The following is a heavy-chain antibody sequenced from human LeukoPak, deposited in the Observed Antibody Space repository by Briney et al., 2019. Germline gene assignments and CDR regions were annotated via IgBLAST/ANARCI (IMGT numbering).Heavy chain of an antibody. CDR3: ARVAWDASDI. V-gene: IGHV3-48*03. CDR2: ITSAGRTI. Sequence: GGSLRLSCAASGFTFSSYDMNWVRQAPGKGLGWVSFITSAGRTIYYADSVKGRFTISRDNAKNSLFLQMNSLRAEDTAVYFCARVAWDASDIWGQGTMVTVSS. CDR1: GFTFSSYD. J-gene: IGHJ3*02.